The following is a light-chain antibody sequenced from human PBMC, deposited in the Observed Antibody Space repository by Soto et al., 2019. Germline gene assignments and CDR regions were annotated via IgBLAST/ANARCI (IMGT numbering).Light chain of an antibody. Sequence: EIVLTQSPGALSLSPGERATLSCGASQSVSSSYLAWYQQKPGQAPRLLIYGASTRATGIPDRFSGSGSGTDFTLTIIRLEPEDLAVYYCQHYVSSPRTFGQGTKVEI. J-gene: IGKJ1*01. CDR1: QSVSSSY. CDR2: GAS. CDR3: QHYVSSPRT. V-gene: IGKV3-20*01.